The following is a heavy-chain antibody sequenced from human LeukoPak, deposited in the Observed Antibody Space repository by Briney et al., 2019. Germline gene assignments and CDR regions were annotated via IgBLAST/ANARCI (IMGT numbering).Heavy chain of an antibody. CDR3: VKGDAREY. D-gene: IGHD5-24*01. CDR2: TCDSGRNV. J-gene: IGHJ4*02. CDR1: GFTFSSYA. V-gene: IGHV3-23*01. Sequence: GGSLRLSCAASGFTFSSYAMSWVRQAPGKGLEWVSSTCDSGRNVHYVDSLKGRFTISRDNAKSSLYLQMNSLGVEDAAVYYCVKGDAREYWGQGTLVTVSS.